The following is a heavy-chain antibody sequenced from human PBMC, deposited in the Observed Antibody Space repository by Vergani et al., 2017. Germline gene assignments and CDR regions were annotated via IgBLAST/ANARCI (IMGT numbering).Heavy chain of an antibody. CDR3: AGPQGTSAYYYGGFDY. Sequence: EVQLLESGGCLVQPGGSLRLSCAASGFTFSTYAMTWVRQVPGKGLEWVSTISSDGGSTYYADSVKGRFTISRDNSKNTLSLQMNSLTAEDTAIYYCAGPQGTSAYYYGGFDYWGQGILVTVSS. J-gene: IGHJ4*02. D-gene: IGHD3-22*01. CDR2: ISSDGGST. CDR1: GFTFSTYA. V-gene: IGHV3-23*01.